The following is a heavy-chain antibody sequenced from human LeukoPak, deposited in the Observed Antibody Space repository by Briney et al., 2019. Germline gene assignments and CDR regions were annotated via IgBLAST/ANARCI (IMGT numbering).Heavy chain of an antibody. D-gene: IGHD5-18*01. V-gene: IGHV4-39*01. CDR2: IYYSGST. CDR1: GFTFSSYS. CDR3: ARLTSTWIQQPCI. Sequence: PGGSLRLSCAASGFTFSSYSMTWVRQAPGKGLEWIGSIYYSGSTYYNPSLKSRVTISVDTSKNQFSLKLSSVTAADTAVYYCARLTSTWIQQPCIWGQGTMVTVSS. J-gene: IGHJ3*02.